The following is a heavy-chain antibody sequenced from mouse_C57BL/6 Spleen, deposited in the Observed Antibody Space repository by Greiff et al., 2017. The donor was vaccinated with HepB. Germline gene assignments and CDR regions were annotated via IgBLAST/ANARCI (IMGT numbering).Heavy chain of an antibody. J-gene: IGHJ4*01. Sequence: VQLVESGPELVKPGASVKISCKASSYAFSSSWMNWVKQRPGKGLEWIGRIYPGDGDTNYNGKFKGKATLTADKSSSTAYMQLSSLTSEDSAVYFCARGGYGSSYYAMDYWGQGTSVTVSS. CDR1: SYAFSSSW. CDR3: ARGGYGSSYYAMDY. CDR2: IYPGDGDT. D-gene: IGHD1-1*01. V-gene: IGHV1-82*01.